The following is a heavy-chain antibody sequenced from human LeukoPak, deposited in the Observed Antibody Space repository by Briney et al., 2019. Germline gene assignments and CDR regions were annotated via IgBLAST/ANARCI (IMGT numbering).Heavy chain of an antibody. CDR1: GFPFSSHG. D-gene: IGHD6-19*01. Sequence: GGSLRLSCAGSGFPFSSHGMNWVRQAPGKGLEWVAFIRYDGSNKYYADSVKGRFTISRDNSKNTLYLQMKSLRAEDTAVYYCAKGSKAVLFTRDHYMDVWGKGTTVTISS. V-gene: IGHV3-30*02. J-gene: IGHJ6*03. CDR3: AKGSKAVLFTRDHYMDV. CDR2: IRYDGSNK.